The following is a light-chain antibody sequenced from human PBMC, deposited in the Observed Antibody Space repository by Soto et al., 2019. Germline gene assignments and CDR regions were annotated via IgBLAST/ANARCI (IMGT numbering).Light chain of an antibody. CDR2: GAS. CDR3: QQCGSSPPT. Sequence: EIVLTQSPGTLSLSPGERVTLSCRAGQSVSSSYLAWYQQKPGQTPRLLIYGASSRATGIPDRFSGSGSGTDFTLTISRLEPEDFAVYYCQQCGSSPPTFGQGTKVDIK. CDR1: QSVSSSY. J-gene: IGKJ1*01. V-gene: IGKV3-20*01.